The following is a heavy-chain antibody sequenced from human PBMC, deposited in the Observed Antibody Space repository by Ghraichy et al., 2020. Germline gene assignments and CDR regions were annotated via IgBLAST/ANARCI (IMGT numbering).Heavy chain of an antibody. Sequence: TLSLTCTVSGGSISSSSYYWGWIRQPPGKGLEWIGSIYYSGSTYYNPSLKSRVTISVDTSKNQFSLKLSSVTAADTAVYYCARHGGAVAGGFDYWGQGTLVTVSS. CDR1: GGSISSSSYY. V-gene: IGHV4-39*01. CDR3: ARHGGAVAGGFDY. CDR2: IYYSGST. J-gene: IGHJ4*02. D-gene: IGHD6-19*01.